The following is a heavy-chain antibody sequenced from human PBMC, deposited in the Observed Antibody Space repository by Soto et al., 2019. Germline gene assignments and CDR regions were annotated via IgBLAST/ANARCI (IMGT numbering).Heavy chain of an antibody. Sequence: GGSLRLSCAASGFTFSSYGMHWVRQAPGKGLEWVAVIWYDGSNKYYADSVKGRFTISRDNPKNTLYLQMNSLRAEDTAVYYCARDFFYAPQYYFDYWGQGTLVTVSS. CDR3: ARDFFYAPQYYFDY. CDR2: IWYDGSNK. CDR1: GFTFSSYG. J-gene: IGHJ4*02. D-gene: IGHD2-2*01. V-gene: IGHV3-33*01.